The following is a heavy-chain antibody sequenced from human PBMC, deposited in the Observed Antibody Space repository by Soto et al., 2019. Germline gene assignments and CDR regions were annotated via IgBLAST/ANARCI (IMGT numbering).Heavy chain of an antibody. V-gene: IGHV1-8*01. J-gene: IGHJ3*02. CDR2: MNPNSGNT. D-gene: IGHD2-15*01. CDR1: GYTFTSYD. CDR3: ARGGYCSGGSCYDAFDI. Sequence: QVQLVQSGAEVKKPGASVKVSCKASGYTFTSYDINWVRQATGQGLEWMGWMNPNSGNTGYAQKFQGRVTMTRNTSISTAYMELSSLRSEDTAVYYCARGGYCSGGSCYDAFDIWGQGTRVTVSS.